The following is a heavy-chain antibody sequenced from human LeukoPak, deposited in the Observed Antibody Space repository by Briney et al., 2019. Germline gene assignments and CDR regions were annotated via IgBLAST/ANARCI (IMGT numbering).Heavy chain of an antibody. CDR3: AKKVVVGATSPYSDFQD. CDR1: GFTFSSYA. Sequence: GGSLRLSCEASGFTFSSYAMSWVRQAPGKGLDWVSAISGSGVTTHYAGSVKGRFSISRDNSKNTLYLQMNSLRAEDTALYYCAKKVVVGATSPYSDFQDWGQGTLVTVSS. D-gene: IGHD1-26*01. CDR2: ISGSGVTT. V-gene: IGHV3-23*01. J-gene: IGHJ1*01.